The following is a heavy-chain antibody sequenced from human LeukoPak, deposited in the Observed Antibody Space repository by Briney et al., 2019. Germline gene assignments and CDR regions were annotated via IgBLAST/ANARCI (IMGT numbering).Heavy chain of an antibody. CDR3: ARRRYYDGSGYLE. CDR1: GDSVSRSDSY. V-gene: IGHV4-39*01. Sequence: SETLSLTCSVSGDSVSRSDSYWDWIRQPPGKGLEWIGTIYYSGRTYCSPSLKSRVTMSVDPSNNQFSLNLRSVTAADTAVYYCARRRYYDGSGYLEWGQGTLLSVSS. J-gene: IGHJ1*01. D-gene: IGHD3-22*01. CDR2: IYYSGRT.